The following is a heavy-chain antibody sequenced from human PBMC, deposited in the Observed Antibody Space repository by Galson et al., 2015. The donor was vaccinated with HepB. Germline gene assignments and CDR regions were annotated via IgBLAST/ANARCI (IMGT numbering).Heavy chain of an antibody. J-gene: IGHJ4*02. CDR1: GFTFSSYW. D-gene: IGHD1-26*01. CDR3: VSGLVGGTTH. Sequence: SLRLSCAASGFTFSSYWMHWVRQVPGKGLVWVSHISGDGTKINCVGSVEGRFTISRDNAKNTLYLQMNSLRADDTAMYYCVSGLVGGTTHWGQGTLVTVSS. V-gene: IGHV3-74*01. CDR2: ISGDGTKI.